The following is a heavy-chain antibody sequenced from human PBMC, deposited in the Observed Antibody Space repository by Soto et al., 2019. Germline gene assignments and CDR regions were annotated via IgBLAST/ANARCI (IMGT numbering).Heavy chain of an antibody. J-gene: IGHJ5*02. Sequence: SETLSLTCTVSGGSISNYYWSWIRHPPGKKLEWIGNIHYSGSTNYNPSLKSRVTISGDTSKNQFSLKLYSVTTADTAMYYCARLPWADYGGSFDPWGQGTLVTVSS. D-gene: IGHD4-17*01. CDR1: GGSISNYY. CDR2: IHYSGST. CDR3: ARLPWADYGGSFDP. V-gene: IGHV4-59*01.